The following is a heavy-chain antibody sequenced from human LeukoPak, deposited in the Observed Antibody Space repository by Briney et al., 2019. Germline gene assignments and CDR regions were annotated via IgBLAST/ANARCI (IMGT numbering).Heavy chain of an antibody. D-gene: IGHD3-3*02. J-gene: IGHJ1*01. CDR2: INEDASDI. CDR1: GFTFSSYA. Sequence: GGSLRLSCAASGFTFSSYAMSWVRQAPGKGPEWVATINEDASDISYVDSVKGRFTISRNNAKNSLYLQMNSLRVEDTAVYYCARREAAFGKKYFQYWGQGTLVTVSS. V-gene: IGHV3-7*01. CDR3: ARREAAFGKKYFQY.